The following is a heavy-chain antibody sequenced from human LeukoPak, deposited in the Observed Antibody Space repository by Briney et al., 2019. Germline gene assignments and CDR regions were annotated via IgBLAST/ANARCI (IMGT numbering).Heavy chain of an antibody. CDR2: ISAYNGNT. J-gene: IGHJ6*02. CDR1: GYTFTSYG. CDR3: ARDGIVVVPAASNYYYGMDV. V-gene: IGHV1-18*01. Sequence: GASVKVSCKASGYTFTSYGISWVRQAPGHGLEWMGWISAYNGNTNYAQKLQGRVTMTTDTSTSTAYMELRSLRSDDTAVYYCARDGIVVVPAASNYYYGMDVWGQGTTVTVSS. D-gene: IGHD2-2*01.